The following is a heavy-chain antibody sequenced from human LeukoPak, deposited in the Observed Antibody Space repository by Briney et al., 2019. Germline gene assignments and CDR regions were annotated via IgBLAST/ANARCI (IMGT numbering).Heavy chain of an antibody. Sequence: SETLSLTCAVYGGSFSGYYWSWIRQPPGKGLGWIGEINHSGSTNYNPSLKSRVTISVDTSKNQFSLKLSSVTAADTAVYYCAREQWLVIDYWGQGTLVTVSS. J-gene: IGHJ4*02. CDR2: INHSGST. CDR3: AREQWLVIDY. D-gene: IGHD6-19*01. CDR1: GGSFSGYY. V-gene: IGHV4-34*01.